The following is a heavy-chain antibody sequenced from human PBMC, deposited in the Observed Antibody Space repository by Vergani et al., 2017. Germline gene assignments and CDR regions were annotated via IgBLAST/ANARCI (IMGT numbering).Heavy chain of an antibody. D-gene: IGHD6-19*01. CDR3: AIAVSGGNFDN. J-gene: IGHJ4*02. CDR2: MNPISGNT. Sequence: QVQLVQSGAEVKKPGASVKVSCKASGYTFTSDDINWVRQATGQGLEWMGWMNPISGNTGYAQNLQGRLTITRDTSVNTAYMELSSLTSEDTAVYYCAIAVSGGNFDNWGQGTLVTVSS. V-gene: IGHV1-8*03. CDR1: GYTFTSDD.